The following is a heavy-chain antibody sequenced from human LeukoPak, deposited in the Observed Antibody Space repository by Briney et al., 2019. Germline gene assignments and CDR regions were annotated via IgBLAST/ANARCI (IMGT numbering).Heavy chain of an antibody. CDR2: ISGSGGST. CDR1: GSTFNIYA. V-gene: IGHV3-23*01. Sequence: PGGSLRLSCAASGSTFNIYAMSWVRQPPGKGLDWVSGISGSGGSTYYADSVKGRFTISRDNSKNTVFLQMNSLRAEDTAVYYCAKDLKTLDAFDIWGQGTMVTVSS. CDR3: AKDLKTLDAFDI. J-gene: IGHJ3*02.